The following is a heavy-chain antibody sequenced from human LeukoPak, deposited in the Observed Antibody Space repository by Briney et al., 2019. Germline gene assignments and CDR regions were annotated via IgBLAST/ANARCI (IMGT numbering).Heavy chain of an antibody. CDR3: AKGHYYDSSGTDY. V-gene: IGHV3-23*01. CDR1: GFTFSSYA. D-gene: IGHD3-22*01. CDR2: IRGSGDSTTT. Sequence: GGSLRLSCAASGFTFSSYAMSWVRQAPGKGLEWVSAIRGSGDSTTTYYADSVKGRFTISRDNSKNTLYLQMNSLRAEDTAVYYCAKGHYYDSSGTDYWGQGTLVTVSS. J-gene: IGHJ4*02.